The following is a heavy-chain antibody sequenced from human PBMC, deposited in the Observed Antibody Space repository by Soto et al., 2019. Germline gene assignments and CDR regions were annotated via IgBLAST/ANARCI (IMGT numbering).Heavy chain of an antibody. V-gene: IGHV3-30*03. CDR2: ISYDGSNK. CDR3: ASSTGPIYCSGGSCYPHDAFDI. J-gene: IGHJ3*02. CDR1: GFTFSSYG. D-gene: IGHD2-15*01. Sequence: GGSLRLSCAASGFTFSSYGMHWVCQAPGKGLEWVAVISYDGSNKYYADPVKGRFTISRDNSKNTLYLQMNSLRAEDTAVYYCASSTGPIYCSGGSCYPHDAFDIWGQGTMVTVSS.